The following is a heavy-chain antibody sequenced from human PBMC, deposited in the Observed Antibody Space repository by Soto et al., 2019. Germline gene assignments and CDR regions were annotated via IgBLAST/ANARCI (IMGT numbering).Heavy chain of an antibody. J-gene: IGHJ4*02. CDR1: GFTFDDYA. D-gene: IGHD6-13*01. Sequence: EVPLVESGGGLVQPGRSLRLSCAASGFTFDDYAMHWVRQAPGKGLEWVSGISWNSGSIGYADSVKGRFTISRDNAKNSLYLQMNSLRAEDTALYYCAKDPSYSSTGDYWGQGTLVTVSS. CDR3: AKDPSYSSTGDY. V-gene: IGHV3-9*01. CDR2: ISWNSGSI.